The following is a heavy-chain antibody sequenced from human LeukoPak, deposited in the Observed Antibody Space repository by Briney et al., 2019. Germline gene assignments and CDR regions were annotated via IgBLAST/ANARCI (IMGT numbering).Heavy chain of an antibody. J-gene: IGHJ4*02. D-gene: IGHD1-26*01. CDR2: SNPNGGGT. CDR3: ARVVSGSYYGEFDY. V-gene: IGHV1-2*02. CDR1: GYTFTGYY. Sequence: ASVKVSCKASGYTFTGYYIHWVRQAPGQGLEWMGWSNPNGGGTNYAQKFQGRVTMARDTSISTAYMELSRLRSDDTAVYYCARVVSGSYYGEFDYWGQGTLVTVSS.